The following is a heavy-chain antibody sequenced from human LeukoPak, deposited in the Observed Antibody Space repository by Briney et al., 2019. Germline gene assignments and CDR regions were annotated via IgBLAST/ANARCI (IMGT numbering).Heavy chain of an antibody. Sequence: PGGSLRLSCAASGFTFSSYWMHWVRQAPGKGLVWVSRIKSDDSSTDYADSVKGRFTISRDNAKNTLYLQMNSLRAEDTAVYYCTTIRLDYWGQGTLVTVSS. CDR1: GFTFSSYW. CDR3: TTIRLDY. D-gene: IGHD5-12*01. CDR2: IKSDDSST. J-gene: IGHJ4*02. V-gene: IGHV3-74*01.